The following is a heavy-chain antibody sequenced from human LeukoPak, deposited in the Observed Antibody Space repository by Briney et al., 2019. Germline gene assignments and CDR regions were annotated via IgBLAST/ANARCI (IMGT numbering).Heavy chain of an antibody. CDR3: AVGVVTAIRPYYFDY. D-gene: IGHD2-21*02. CDR2: ISAYNGNT. J-gene: IGHJ4*02. Sequence: GASVKVSCKASGYTFTSYGISWVRQAPGQGLEWMGWISAYNGNTNYAQKLQGRVTMTTDTSTSTAYMELRSLRSDDTAVYYCAVGVVTAIRPYYFDYWGQGTLVTVSS. CDR1: GYTFTSYG. V-gene: IGHV1-18*01.